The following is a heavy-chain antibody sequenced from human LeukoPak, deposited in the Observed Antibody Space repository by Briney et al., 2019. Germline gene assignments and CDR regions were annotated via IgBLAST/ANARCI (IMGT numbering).Heavy chain of an antibody. CDR1: GGSISSSSYY. CDR3: AGSGSYYFIDF. CDR2: IYTSGST. Sequence: SETLSLTCTVSGGSISSSSYYWSWIRQPAGKGLEWIGRIYTSGSTNYNPSLKSRVTISVDTSKNQFSLKLSSVTAADTAVYYCAGSGSYYFIDFWGQGTLVTVSS. D-gene: IGHD1-26*01. V-gene: IGHV4-61*02. J-gene: IGHJ4*02.